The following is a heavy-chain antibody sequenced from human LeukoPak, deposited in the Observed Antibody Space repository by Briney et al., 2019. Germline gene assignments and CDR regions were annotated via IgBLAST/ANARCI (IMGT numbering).Heavy chain of an antibody. CDR3: ARGLGGVRGSYYFDY. CDR2: IIPIFGTA. D-gene: IGHD3-16*01. J-gene: IGHJ4*02. CDR1: GGSFRSYA. V-gene: IGHV1-69*13. Sequence: GASVKVSCKASGGSFRSYAISWVRQAPGQGLEWMGWIIPIFGTANYAQKLQGRVTITADESTSIVQMELSRLRSDDAAVYFCARGLGGVRGSYYFDYWGQGTLVTVSS.